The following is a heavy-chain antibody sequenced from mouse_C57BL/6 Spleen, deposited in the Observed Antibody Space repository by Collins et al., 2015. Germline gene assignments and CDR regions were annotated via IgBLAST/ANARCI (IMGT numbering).Heavy chain of an antibody. V-gene: IGHV1-15*01. CDR2: IDPETGGT. J-gene: IGHJ3*01. Sequence: QVQLQQSGAELVRPGASVTLSCKASGYTFTDYEMHWVKQTPVHGLEWIGAIDPETGGTAYNQKFKGKATLTADKSSSTAYMELRSLTSEDSAVYYCTREVFAYWGQGTLVTVSA. CDR1: GYTFTDYE. CDR3: TREVFAY.